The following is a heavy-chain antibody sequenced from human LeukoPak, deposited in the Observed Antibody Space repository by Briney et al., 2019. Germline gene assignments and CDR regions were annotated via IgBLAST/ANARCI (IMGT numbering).Heavy chain of an antibody. CDR2: ISYDGSNK. CDR3: ARAVYSNYNWFDP. D-gene: IGHD4-11*01. J-gene: IGHJ5*02. CDR1: GFTFSSYA. Sequence: GRSLRLSCAASGFTFSSYAMHWLRQAPGKGLEWLAVISYDGSNKYYADSVKGRFTIYRDNFKNTVYLQMNSLRAEDTAVYYCARAVYSNYNWFDPWGQGTLVTVSS. V-gene: IGHV3-30*01.